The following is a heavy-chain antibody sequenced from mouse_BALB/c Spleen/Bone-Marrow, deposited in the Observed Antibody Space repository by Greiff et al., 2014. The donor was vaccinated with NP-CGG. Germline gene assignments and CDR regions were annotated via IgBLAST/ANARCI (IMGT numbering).Heavy chain of an antibody. J-gene: IGHJ4*01. CDR3: TREGIYFGYDVPMDY. CDR1: GYKFTDYE. Sequence: QVQLQQSGAELVRPGASVTLSCKASGYKFTDYEMHWVKQTPVHGLEWIGSIDPETGGTAYNQNFKGKATLTADRSSTTAYMELRXLXSEDSAVYYCTREGIYFGYDVPMDYWGQGTSVTVSS. CDR2: IDPETGGT. D-gene: IGHD2-2*01. V-gene: IGHV1-15*01.